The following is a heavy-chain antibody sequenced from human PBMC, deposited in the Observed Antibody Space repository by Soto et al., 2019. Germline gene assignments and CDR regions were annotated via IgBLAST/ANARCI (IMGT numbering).Heavy chain of an antibody. CDR3: ACLDGYNRYCDL. V-gene: IGHV4-30-2*01. CDR1: GGSISTGCCS. D-gene: IGHD5-12*01. Sequence: QVQLQESGSGLVKPSQTLSLTCAVSGGSISTGCCSWSWIRLPPGRALEWIGYIFDTGKTYYSASRMRRVTMSVDRAQNPFSLRLESVTAAGTAMYFCACLDGYNRYCDLLGRGTLVAVSS. J-gene: IGHJ2*01. CDR2: IFDTGKT.